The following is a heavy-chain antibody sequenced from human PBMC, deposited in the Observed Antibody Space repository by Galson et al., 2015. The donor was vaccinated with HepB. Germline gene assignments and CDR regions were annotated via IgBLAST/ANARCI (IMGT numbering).Heavy chain of an antibody. D-gene: IGHD2-2*01. J-gene: IGHJ4*02. CDR2: IYYGGST. Sequence: ETLSLTCTVSGGSIISSSHYWGWIRQPPGKGLEWIGRIYYGGSTLYNPSLRSRVTISVDPSKNQFSLKLKSVTAADTAVYYCVRPRYCSSATCTAAFDNWGPGTLVTVSS. V-gene: IGHV4-39*01. CDR3: VRPRYCSSATCTAAFDN. CDR1: GGSIISSSHY.